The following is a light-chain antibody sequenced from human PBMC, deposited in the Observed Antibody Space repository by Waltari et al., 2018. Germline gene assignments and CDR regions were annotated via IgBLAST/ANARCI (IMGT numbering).Light chain of an antibody. CDR2: WAS. V-gene: IGKV4-1*01. CDR3: QEYNRFST. CDR1: QTVLYSSTNKNY. J-gene: IGKJ1*01. Sequence: DIVMTQSPDSLAVSLGERATITCKSSQTVLYSSTNKNYLAWYQQKPGQPPKLLIHWASTRESWVPDRFSGSGSGTDFTLTVSSLQPDDFATYYCQEYNRFSTFGLGTKV.